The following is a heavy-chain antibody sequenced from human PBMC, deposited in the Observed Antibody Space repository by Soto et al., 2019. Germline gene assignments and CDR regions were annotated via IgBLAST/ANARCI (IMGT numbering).Heavy chain of an antibody. CDR3: ARDGALYDRSVYSHPGVAS. J-gene: IGHJ5*02. Sequence: QVQLAQSEAEVKKPGSSVKVSCKASGGTLSSFAISWVRQAPGQGLEWMGGIIPIFATASYAQKFQGRVTVTADSTTMKAYMERSSLRSDDKGIYYAARDGALYDRSVYSHPGVASWGQGTLVTVSS. CDR2: IIPIFATA. CDR1: GGTLSSFA. V-gene: IGHV1-69*06. D-gene: IGHD3-22*01.